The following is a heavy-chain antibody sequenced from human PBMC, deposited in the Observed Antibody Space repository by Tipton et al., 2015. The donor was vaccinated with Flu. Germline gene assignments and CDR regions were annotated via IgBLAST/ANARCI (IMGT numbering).Heavy chain of an antibody. J-gene: IGHJ4*02. D-gene: IGHD2-15*01. CDR2: ISGSGGGT. CDR1: GFTFSSFA. Sequence: SLRLSCAASGFTFSSFAMNWVRQAPGKGLEWVSTISGSGGGTYYSVSVKGRFTISRDISRNTLYLQMNSLRAEDTAFYYCAKSYCSASNCPGFWGQGTLVTVSS. V-gene: IGHV3-23*01. CDR3: AKSYCSASNCPGF.